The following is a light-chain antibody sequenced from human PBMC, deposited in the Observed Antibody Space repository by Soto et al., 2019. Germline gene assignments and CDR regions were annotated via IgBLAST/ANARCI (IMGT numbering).Light chain of an antibody. CDR2: EVV. CDR1: KNDIGVYDF. Sequence: QSALTQPPSASGSPGQSVTISCTGTKNDIGVYDFVSWYQHHPGKAPRLIIYEVVQRPSGVPDRCSGSKSGNTASLTVSGLQAADEADYVCKSYAGSNTYVFAMGTKLTVL. J-gene: IGLJ1*01. CDR3: KSYAGSNTYV. V-gene: IGLV2-8*01.